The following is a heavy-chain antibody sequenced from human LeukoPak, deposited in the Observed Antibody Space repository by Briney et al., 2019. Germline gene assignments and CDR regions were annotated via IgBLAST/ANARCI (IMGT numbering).Heavy chain of an antibody. V-gene: IGHV4-34*01. J-gene: IGHJ6*03. CDR2: INHSGST. CDR3: ARAMAQVSYFYYMDV. D-gene: IGHD5-18*01. CDR1: GGSFSGYY. Sequence: SETLSLTCAVYGGSFSGYYWSWIRQPPGKGLEWIGEINHSGSTNYNPSLKSRVTISLDTSKNQFSLKLSSVTAADTAVYYCARAMAQVSYFYYMDVWGEGTTVIVSS.